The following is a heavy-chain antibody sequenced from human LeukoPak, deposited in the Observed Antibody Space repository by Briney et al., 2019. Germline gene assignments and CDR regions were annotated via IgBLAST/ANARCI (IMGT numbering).Heavy chain of an antibody. J-gene: IGHJ4*02. CDR1: GFTFSSYS. CDR2: ISSSSSYI. CDR3: ARDKGGIGHYFDY. Sequence: GGSLRLSCAASGFTFSSYSMNWVRQAPGKGLEWVSSISSSSSYIYYADSLKGRFTISRDNAKNSLYLQMDSLRAEDTAVYYCARDKGGIGHYFDYWGQGTLVTVSS. V-gene: IGHV3-21*01. D-gene: IGHD3-16*01.